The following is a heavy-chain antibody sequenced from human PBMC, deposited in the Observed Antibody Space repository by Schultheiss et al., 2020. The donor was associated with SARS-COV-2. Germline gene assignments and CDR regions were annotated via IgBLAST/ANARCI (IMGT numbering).Heavy chain of an antibody. D-gene: IGHD6-13*01. CDR1: GFTFSSYG. J-gene: IGHJ4*02. CDR3: AKDGEASSLDY. V-gene: IGHV3-30*18. Sequence: GGSLRLSCAASGFTFSSYGMHWVRQAPGKGLEWVAVISYDGSNKYYADSVKGRFTISRDNSKNTLYLQMNSLRAEDTAVYYCAKDGEASSLDYWGQGTLVTVSS. CDR2: ISYDGSNK.